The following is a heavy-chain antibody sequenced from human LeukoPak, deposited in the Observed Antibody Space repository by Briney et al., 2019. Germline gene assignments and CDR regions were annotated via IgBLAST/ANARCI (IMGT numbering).Heavy chain of an antibody. J-gene: IGHJ4*02. CDR3: AKRGHYSINWYHYFDY. V-gene: IGHV3-74*01. D-gene: IGHD6-13*01. CDR2: INSDGSTT. CDR1: GFTFSDYW. Sequence: PGGSLRLSCAASGFTFSDYWMHWVRQAPGKGLVWVSRINSDGSTTSNADSVKGRFTISRDNAKNTLYLQMNSLRPDDTAAYYCAKRGHYSINWYHYFDYWGQGTLVTVSS.